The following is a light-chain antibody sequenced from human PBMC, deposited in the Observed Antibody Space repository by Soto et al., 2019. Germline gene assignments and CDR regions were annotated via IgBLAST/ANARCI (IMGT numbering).Light chain of an antibody. J-gene: IGKJ1*01. CDR1: QSIGRY. CDR2: DAS. Sequence: EIVLTQSPATLSLSPGDRATLSCRASQSIGRYLAWYQQKVGQAPRLLIYDASNRATAIPARFSGSGSVTDFTLTISSLEPEDFAVYFCQHRSNSPPTWTFGQGTNVEIK. V-gene: IGKV3-11*01. CDR3: QHRSNSPPTWT.